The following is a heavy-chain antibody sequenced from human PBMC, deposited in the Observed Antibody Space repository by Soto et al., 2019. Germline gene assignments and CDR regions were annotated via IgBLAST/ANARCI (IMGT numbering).Heavy chain of an antibody. CDR1: GFTFSSYA. J-gene: IGHJ4*02. Sequence: PGGSLRLSCAASGFTFSSYAMSWVRQAPGKGLEWVSAISGSGGSTYYADSVKGRFTISRDNSKNTLYLQMNSLRAEDTAVYYCAKDVYRAIVAAAAIIGPTDYWGQGTLVTVSS. CDR3: AKDVYRAIVAAAAIIGPTDY. CDR2: ISGSGGST. V-gene: IGHV3-23*01. D-gene: IGHD6-13*01.